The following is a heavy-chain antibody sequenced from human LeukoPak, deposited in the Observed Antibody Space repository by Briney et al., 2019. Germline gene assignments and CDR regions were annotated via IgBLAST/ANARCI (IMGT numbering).Heavy chain of an antibody. Sequence: GGSLRLSCAASGFTFSSYAMHWVRQAPGKGLEWVAVISYDGSNKYYADSVKGRFTISRDNSKNTLYLQMNSLRAEDTAVYYCARSRSAIFAPADAFDIWGQGTMVTVSS. D-gene: IGHD3-3*01. CDR2: ISYDGSNK. V-gene: IGHV3-30-3*01. CDR1: GFTFSSYA. J-gene: IGHJ3*02. CDR3: ARSRSAIFAPADAFDI.